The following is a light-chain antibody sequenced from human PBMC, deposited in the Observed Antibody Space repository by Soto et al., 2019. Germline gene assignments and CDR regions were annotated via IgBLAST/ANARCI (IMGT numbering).Light chain of an antibody. Sequence: QSALTQPASVSGSPGQSITISCTGTSSDVGGYNYVSWYQQHPGKAPKLMIYEVSNRPSGVSNRFSGSKSGNTASLTNSGLQAEDEADYYCSSYTSSSTRVFGTGTKLTVL. V-gene: IGLV2-14*01. CDR3: SSYTSSSTRV. J-gene: IGLJ1*01. CDR1: SSDVGGYNY. CDR2: EVS.